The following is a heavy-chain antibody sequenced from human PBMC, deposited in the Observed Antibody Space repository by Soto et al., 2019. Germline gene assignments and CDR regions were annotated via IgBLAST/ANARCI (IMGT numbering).Heavy chain of an antibody. Sequence: EVQLLESGGGLVQPGGSLRLSCAASGFTFSSYAMSWVRQAPGKGLEWVSALSGSGGSTYYADSVKGRFTISRDNSKNTLYLQMTSLRAEYTAVYYCAKGWGSYGYSSYFDYWGQGTLVTVSS. D-gene: IGHD5-18*01. CDR1: GFTFSSYA. CDR3: AKGWGSYGYSSYFDY. CDR2: LSGSGGST. J-gene: IGHJ4*02. V-gene: IGHV3-23*01.